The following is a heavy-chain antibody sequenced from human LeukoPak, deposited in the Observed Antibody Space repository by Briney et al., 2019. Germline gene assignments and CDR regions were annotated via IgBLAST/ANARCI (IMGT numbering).Heavy chain of an antibody. Sequence: SQTLSLTCTVSGGSISSGCYYWSWIRQPAGKGLEWIGRIYTSGSTNYNPSLKSRVTISVDTSKNQFSLKLSSVTAADTAVYYCARGKSEYYDILTGYSHYFDYWGQGTLVTVSS. V-gene: IGHV4-61*02. D-gene: IGHD3-9*01. CDR2: IYTSGST. CDR3: ARGKSEYYDILTGYSHYFDY. J-gene: IGHJ4*02. CDR1: GGSISSGCYY.